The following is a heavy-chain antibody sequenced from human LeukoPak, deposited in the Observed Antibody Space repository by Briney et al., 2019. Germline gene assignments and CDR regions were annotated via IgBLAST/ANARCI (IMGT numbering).Heavy chain of an antibody. J-gene: IGHJ4*02. CDR2: IIPIFGTA. CDR3: ARAPQISVDTAMVYYFDY. D-gene: IGHD5-18*01. Sequence: GASVKVSCKASGGTFISYAISWVRQAPGQGGGGMGRIIPIFGTANYAQKFQGRVTITTDESTSTAYMELSSLRSEDTAVYYCARAPQISVDTAMVYYFDYWGQGTLVTVSS. CDR1: GGTFISYA. V-gene: IGHV1-69*05.